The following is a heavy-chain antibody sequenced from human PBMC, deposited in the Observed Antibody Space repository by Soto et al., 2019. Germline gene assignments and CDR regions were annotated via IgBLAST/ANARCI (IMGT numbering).Heavy chain of an antibody. D-gene: IGHD3-3*01. CDR2: ISSTSSYI. Sequence: EVQLVESGGGLVKPGGSLRLSCAASGFTFSSYSMNWVRQAPGKGLEWVSSISSTSSYIYYEDSVKGRFTISRDNAKNSRYLQMNSLRAEDTAVYYCARELKWSAYASGYWGQGTLVTVSS. J-gene: IGHJ4*02. V-gene: IGHV3-21*01. CDR1: GFTFSSYS. CDR3: ARELKWSAYASGY.